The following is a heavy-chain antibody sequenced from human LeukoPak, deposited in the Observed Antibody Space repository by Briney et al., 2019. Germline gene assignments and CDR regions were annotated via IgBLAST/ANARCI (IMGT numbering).Heavy chain of an antibody. CDR3: AREAEGNYFDY. V-gene: IGHV4-31*03. CDR2: IYYNGNT. J-gene: IGHJ4*02. D-gene: IGHD3-10*01. CDR1: GGSISSGDYY. Sequence: SETLSLTCTVSGGSISSGDYYRSWIRQHPGKGLEWIGYIYYNGNTYYNPSLKSRVTISVDTSKNQFSLKLSSVTAADTAVYYCAREAEGNYFDYWGQGTLVTVSS.